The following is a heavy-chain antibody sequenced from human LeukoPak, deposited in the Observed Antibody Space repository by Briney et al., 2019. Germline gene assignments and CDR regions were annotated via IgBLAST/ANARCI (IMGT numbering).Heavy chain of an antibody. CDR3: ARDPGYGSGSYYSNWYFDL. CDR1: GGSISSYY. J-gene: IGHJ2*01. V-gene: IGHV4-59*01. D-gene: IGHD3-10*01. Sequence: SETLSLTCTFSGGSISSYYWSWIRQAPGKGLECIGYLYDSGSTNYNPSLKSRVTISVDTSKNQLSLKLNSVTAADTAVYYCARDPGYGSGSYYSNWYFDLWGRGTLVTVSS. CDR2: LYDSGST.